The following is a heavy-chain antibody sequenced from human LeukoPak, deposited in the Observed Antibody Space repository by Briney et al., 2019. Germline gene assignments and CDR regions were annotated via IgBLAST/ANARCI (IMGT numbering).Heavy chain of an antibody. CDR2: ISAYNGNT. CDR1: GYTFTGYY. J-gene: IGHJ4*02. Sequence: ASVKVSCKASGYTFTGYYMHWVRQAPGQGLEWMGWISAYNGNTNYAQKLQGRVTMTTDTSTSTAYMELRSLRSDDTAVYYCASLNYYDRYFDYWGQGTLVTVSS. CDR3: ASLNYYDRYFDY. V-gene: IGHV1-18*04. D-gene: IGHD3-22*01.